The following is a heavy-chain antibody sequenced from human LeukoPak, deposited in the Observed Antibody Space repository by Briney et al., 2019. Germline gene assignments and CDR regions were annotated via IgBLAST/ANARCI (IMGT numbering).Heavy chain of an antibody. CDR1: GGTFSSYA. V-gene: IGHV1-69*01. CDR3: ARGPTYLRSLGYFDL. D-gene: IGHD2/OR15-2a*01. CDR2: IIPIFGTA. J-gene: IGHJ2*01. Sequence: SVKVSCKASGGTFSSYAISWVRQAPGQGLEWMGGIIPIFGTANYAQKFQGRVTITADESTSTAYMGLSSLRSEDTAVYYCARGPTYLRSLGYFDLWGRGTLVTVSS.